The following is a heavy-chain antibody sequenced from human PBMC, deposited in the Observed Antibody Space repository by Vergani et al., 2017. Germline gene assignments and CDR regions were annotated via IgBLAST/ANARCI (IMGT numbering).Heavy chain of an antibody. CDR2: ISAYNGNT. CDR1: GYTFTSYG. J-gene: IGHJ5*02. Sequence: QVQLVQSGAEVKKPGASVKVSCKASGYTFTSYGISWVRQAPGQGLEWMGWISAYNGNTNYAQKLQGRVTMTTDTSTSTAYMELRSLRSDDTAVYYGARDAAEYSSSPGWFDPWGQGTLVTVSS. D-gene: IGHD6-6*01. V-gene: IGHV1-18*01. CDR3: ARDAAEYSSSPGWFDP.